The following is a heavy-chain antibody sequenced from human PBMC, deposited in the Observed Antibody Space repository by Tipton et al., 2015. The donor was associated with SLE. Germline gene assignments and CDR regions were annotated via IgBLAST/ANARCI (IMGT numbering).Heavy chain of an antibody. J-gene: IGHJ5*02. D-gene: IGHD2-2*02. CDR3: ARASGPDCSSTSCYTGSWFDP. Sequence: QSGPEVKKPGSSVKVSCKASGGTFSSYTISWVRQAPGQGLEWMGRIIPNLGIANYAQKFQGRVTITADKSTSTAYMELSSLRSEDTAVYYCARASGPDCSSTSCYTGSWFDPWGQGTLVTVSS. CDR2: IIPNLGIA. CDR1: GGTFSSYT. V-gene: IGHV1-69*04.